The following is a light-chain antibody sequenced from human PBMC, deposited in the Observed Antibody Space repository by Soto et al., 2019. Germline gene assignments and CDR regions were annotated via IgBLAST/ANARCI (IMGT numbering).Light chain of an antibody. V-gene: IGKV3-20*01. CDR2: GAS. J-gene: IGKJ4*01. Sequence: EIVLTQSPGTLSLSPGERATLSCRASQSVSSSYLAWYQQKPGQAPRLLIYGASSRATGIPDRFSGSGSGTDFTLTISRLEPEDVAVYYFQQYGSSPTTFGGGTKVEIK. CDR1: QSVSSSY. CDR3: QQYGSSPTT.